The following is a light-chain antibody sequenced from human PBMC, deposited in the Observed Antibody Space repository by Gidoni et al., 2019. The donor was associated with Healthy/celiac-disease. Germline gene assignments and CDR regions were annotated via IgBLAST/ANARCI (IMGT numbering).Light chain of an antibody. CDR2: WAS. V-gene: IGKV4-1*01. Sequence: DIVMTQSPDSLSVYLGERATINCKSSQSVLYSSNNKNYLAWYQQKPGQPPKLLIYWASTRESGVPDRFSGSGSWTDFTLTISSLQAEDVAVYYCQQYYSTPTWTFGQGTKVEIK. J-gene: IGKJ1*01. CDR3: QQYYSTPTWT. CDR1: QSVLYSSNNKNY.